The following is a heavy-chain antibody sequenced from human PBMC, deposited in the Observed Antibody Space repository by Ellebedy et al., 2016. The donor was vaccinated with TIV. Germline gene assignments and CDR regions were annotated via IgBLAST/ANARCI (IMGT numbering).Heavy chain of an antibody. CDR3: ARDPGGGGDFGDNWFDP. D-gene: IGHD2-21*01. CDR2: LYPDAKT. V-gene: IGHV3-66*01. Sequence: GGSLRLSCEASGIIVSDYFMNWVRQAPGKGLEWVSVLYPDAKTNYTDSVNGRFIVSRDSSKNTLYLQMNSLTAEDTAVYYCARDPGGGGDFGDNWFDPWGQGTPVTVSS. J-gene: IGHJ5*02. CDR1: GIIVSDYF.